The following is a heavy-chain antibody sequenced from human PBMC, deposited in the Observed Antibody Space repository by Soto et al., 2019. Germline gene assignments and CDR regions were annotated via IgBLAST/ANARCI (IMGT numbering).Heavy chain of an antibody. D-gene: IGHD3-3*01. CDR2: IRSKAYGGTT. V-gene: IGHV3-49*03. J-gene: IGHJ3*02. CDR3: TRDPVLRFLEWSGTVAFDI. CDR1: GFTFGDYA. Sequence: GGSLRLSCTASGFTFGDYAMIWFRQAPGKGLEWVGFIRSKAYGGTTEYAASVKGRFTISRDDSKSIAYLQMNSLKTEDTAVYYCTRDPVLRFLEWSGTVAFDIWGQGTMVTVSS.